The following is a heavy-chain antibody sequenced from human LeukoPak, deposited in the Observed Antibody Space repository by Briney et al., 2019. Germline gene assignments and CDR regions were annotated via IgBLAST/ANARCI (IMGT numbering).Heavy chain of an antibody. J-gene: IGHJ4*02. CDR3: ARAQEWLPHLLEYYFDY. V-gene: IGHV1-2*02. D-gene: IGHD3-3*01. Sequence: ASVKVSCKASGYTFTGYYMHWVRQAPGQGLEWMGWINPNSGGTNYAQKFQGRVTMTRDTSISTGYMDLSRLTSDDTAVYYCARAQEWLPHLLEYYFDYWGQGILVTVSS. CDR2: INPNSGGT. CDR1: GYTFTGYY.